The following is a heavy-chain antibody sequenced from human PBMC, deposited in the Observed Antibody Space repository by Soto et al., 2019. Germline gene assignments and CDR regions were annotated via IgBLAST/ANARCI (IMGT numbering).Heavy chain of an antibody. J-gene: IGHJ5*02. CDR1: GGSISSSSYY. D-gene: IGHD6-6*01. CDR2: IYYSGST. CDR3: ARHRARNWFDP. V-gene: IGHV4-39*01. Sequence: PSETLSVTCIVSGGSISSSSYYWGWIRQPPGKGLEWIGSIYYSGSTYYNPSLKSRVTISVDTSKNQFSLKLSSVTAADTAVFYCARHRARNWFDPWGLGTLVTVSS.